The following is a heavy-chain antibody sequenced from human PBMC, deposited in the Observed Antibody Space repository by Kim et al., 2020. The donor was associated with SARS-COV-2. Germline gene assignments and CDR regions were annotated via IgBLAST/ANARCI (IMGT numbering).Heavy chain of an antibody. CDR3: AREGSVIDFWSGYYPIDY. J-gene: IGHJ4*02. CDR1: GYTFTSYA. V-gene: IGHV1-3*01. CDR2: INAGNGNT. Sequence: ASVKVSCKASGYTFTSYAMHWVRQAPGQRLEWMGWINAGNGNTKYSQKFQGRVTITRDTSASTAYMELSSLRSEDTAVYYCAREGSVIDFWSGYYPIDYWGQGTLVTVSS. D-gene: IGHD3-3*01.